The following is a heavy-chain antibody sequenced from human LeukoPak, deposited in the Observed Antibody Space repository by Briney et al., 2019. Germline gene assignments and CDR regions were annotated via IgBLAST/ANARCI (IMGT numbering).Heavy chain of an antibody. CDR3: ARFGGGATKDDRLDY. V-gene: IGHV1-46*01. CDR1: GYTFTNNW. D-gene: IGHD3-16*01. J-gene: IGHJ4*02. Sequence: ASVKVSCKTSGYTFTNNWMHWVRQAPGQGLECVGVINPTGTSTLYAQNFQGRVTVTRDTSTSTVYMELNSLRSEDTAVYYCARFGGGATKDDRLDYWGQGTLVTVSS. CDR2: INPTGTST.